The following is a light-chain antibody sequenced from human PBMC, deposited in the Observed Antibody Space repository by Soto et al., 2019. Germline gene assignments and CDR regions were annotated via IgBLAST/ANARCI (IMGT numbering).Light chain of an antibody. Sequence: QSVLTQPASVSGSPGQSITISCTGTYNDLGSYNLVSWFQQQPSKVPKVMIYEGTKRPSGVSDRFSGSKSDNTASLTISGLQPEDEGDYYCCSYAGDYMFVFGTGTKLTVL. CDR3: CSYAGDYMFV. J-gene: IGLJ1*01. CDR1: YNDLGSYNL. CDR2: EGT. V-gene: IGLV2-23*01.